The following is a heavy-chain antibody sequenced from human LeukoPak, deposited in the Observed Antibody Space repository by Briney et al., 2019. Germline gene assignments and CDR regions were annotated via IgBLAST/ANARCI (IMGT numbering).Heavy chain of an antibody. CDR1: GGTFSSYA. V-gene: IGHV1-69*05. CDR2: IIPIFGAA. D-gene: IGHD3-22*01. CDR3: ARPAEPYYYDSSGYYYYYYYMDV. Sequence: ASVKVSCKASGGTFSSYAISWVRQAPGQGLEWMGGIIPIFGAANYAQKFQGRVTITTDESTSTAYMELSSLRSEDTAVYYCARPAEPYYYDSSGYYYYYYYMDVWGKGTTVTVSS. J-gene: IGHJ6*03.